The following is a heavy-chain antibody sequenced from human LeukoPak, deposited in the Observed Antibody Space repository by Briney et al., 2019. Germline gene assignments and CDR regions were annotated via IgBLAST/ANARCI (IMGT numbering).Heavy chain of an antibody. CDR1: GGSINSHY. Sequence: SETLSLTCSVSGGSINSHYWSWLRQPPGKRLEWIGYIFNTGNTNYTPSLASRVTMSVDTSRAQFFLRLSPVTAADTAIYYCASRPADTTWYGVFDYWSQGTLVTVSS. J-gene: IGHJ4*02. D-gene: IGHD3-10*01. CDR3: ASRPADTTWYGVFDY. CDR2: IFNTGNT. V-gene: IGHV4-59*11.